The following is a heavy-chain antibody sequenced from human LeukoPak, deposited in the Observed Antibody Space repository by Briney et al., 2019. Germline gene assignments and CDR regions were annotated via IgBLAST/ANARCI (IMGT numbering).Heavy chain of an antibody. Sequence: GGSLRLSCAASGFTFSSYGMHWVRQAPGKGLEWVAVIWYDRSNKYYADSVKGRFTISRDNSKNTLYLQMNSLRAEDTAVYFCARNGDPTQYFDLWGRGTLVTVSS. CDR1: GFTFSSYG. CDR3: ARNGDPTQYFDL. D-gene: IGHD4-17*01. V-gene: IGHV3-33*01. J-gene: IGHJ2*01. CDR2: IWYDRSNK.